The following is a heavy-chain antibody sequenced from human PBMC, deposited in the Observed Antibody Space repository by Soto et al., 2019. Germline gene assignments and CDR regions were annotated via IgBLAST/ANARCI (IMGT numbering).Heavy chain of an antibody. D-gene: IGHD5-12*01. CDR1: EGTFSSYA. V-gene: IGHV1-69*01. Sequence: QVQLVQSGAEVKKPGSSVKVSCKASEGTFSSYAISWVRHAPGQGLEWMGGIIPIFGTANYAQKFQGRVTITADASTSTADMELSSLGSEDTAVYYCARDSRRDGYNYFDYWGQGTLVTVSS. J-gene: IGHJ4*02. CDR3: ARDSRRDGYNYFDY. CDR2: IIPIFGTA.